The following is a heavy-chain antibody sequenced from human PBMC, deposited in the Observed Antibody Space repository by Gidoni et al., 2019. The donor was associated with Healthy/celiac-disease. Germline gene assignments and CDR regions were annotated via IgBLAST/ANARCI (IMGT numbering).Heavy chain of an antibody. D-gene: IGHD5-12*01. J-gene: IGHJ4*02. CDR3: VKAAEMATKGTTFDY. CDR1: GFTLRRYA. CDR2: IRSNGVST. V-gene: IGHV3-64D*09. Sequence: EVQLVESGGGLVQPGGSLSLSCSASGFTLRRYAMHWVRKAPGKGLEYVSAIRSNGVSTYYADSVKGRFTISRDNSKNTLYLQMSSLRAEDTAVYYCVKAAEMATKGTTFDYWGQGTLVTVSS.